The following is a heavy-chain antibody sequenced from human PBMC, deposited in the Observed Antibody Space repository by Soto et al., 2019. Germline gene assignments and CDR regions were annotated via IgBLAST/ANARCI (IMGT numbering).Heavy chain of an antibody. CDR1: GFTFSSYA. Sequence: GGSLRLSCAASGFTFSSYAMHWVRQAPGKGLEWVAVISYDGSNKYYADSVKGRFTISRDNSKNTLYLQMNSLRAEDTAVYYFAKDLPPYYYDSSGYYPAFDIGGQGTMVTVSS. D-gene: IGHD3-22*01. CDR2: ISYDGSNK. V-gene: IGHV3-30-3*01. CDR3: AKDLPPYYYDSSGYYPAFDI. J-gene: IGHJ3*02.